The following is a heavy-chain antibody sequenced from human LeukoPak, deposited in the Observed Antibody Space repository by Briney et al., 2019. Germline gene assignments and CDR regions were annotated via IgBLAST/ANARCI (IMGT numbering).Heavy chain of an antibody. D-gene: IGHD3-3*01. CDR2: IIPIFGTA. J-gene: IGHJ4*02. CDR1: GGTFSSYA. CDR3: AGYYDFWSGPAPLDY. V-gene: IGHV1-69*13. Sequence: GASVKVSCKASGGTFSSYAISWVRQAPGQGLEWMGGIIPIFGTANYAQKFQGRVTITADESTSTAYMELSSLRSEDTAVYYCAGYYDFWSGPAPLDYWGQGTLVTDSS.